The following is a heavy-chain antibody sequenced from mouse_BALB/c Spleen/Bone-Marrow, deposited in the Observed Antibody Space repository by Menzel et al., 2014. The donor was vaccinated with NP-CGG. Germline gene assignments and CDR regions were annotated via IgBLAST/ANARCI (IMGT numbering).Heavy chain of an antibody. Sequence: VQLQESGAELVKPGASVKLSCKASGYTFSSYYMYWVKQRPGQGLEWIGEINPSNGGTKFNEKFKSKATLTVDKSSSTAYMQLSSLTSEDSAVYYCTRSNYGYWYFDVWGAGNTVTVSS. J-gene: IGHJ1*01. V-gene: IGHV1S81*02. D-gene: IGHD1-1*01. CDR3: TRSNYGYWYFDV. CDR2: INPSNGGT. CDR1: GYTFSSYY.